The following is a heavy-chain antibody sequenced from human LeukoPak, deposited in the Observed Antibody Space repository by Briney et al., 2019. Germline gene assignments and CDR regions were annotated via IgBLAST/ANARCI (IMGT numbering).Heavy chain of an antibody. CDR1: GYTFTSYG. CDR3: ARVVVGLGDPAFDI. Sequence: ASVKVSCKATGYTFTSYGISWVRQAPGQGLERMGWISAYNGNTNYAQKLQGRVTMTTDTSTSTAYMELRSLRSDDTAVYYCARVVVGLGDPAFDIWGQGTMVTVSS. CDR2: ISAYNGNT. V-gene: IGHV1-18*01. D-gene: IGHD2-15*01. J-gene: IGHJ3*02.